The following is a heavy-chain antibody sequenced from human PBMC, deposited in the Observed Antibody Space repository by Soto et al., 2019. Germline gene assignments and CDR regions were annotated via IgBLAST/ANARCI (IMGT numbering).Heavy chain of an antibody. CDR2: IIPIFGTA. Sequence: QVQLVQSGAEVKKPGSSVKVSCKASGGTFSSYAISWVRQAPGQGLEWMGGIIPIFGTANYAQKFQGRVTITADESTSTAYMELISLRSEDTAVYYCARVPYYYDSSGYYYGMDVWGQGTTVTVSS. V-gene: IGHV1-69*01. CDR1: GGTFSSYA. D-gene: IGHD3-22*01. CDR3: ARVPYYYDSSGYYYGMDV. J-gene: IGHJ6*02.